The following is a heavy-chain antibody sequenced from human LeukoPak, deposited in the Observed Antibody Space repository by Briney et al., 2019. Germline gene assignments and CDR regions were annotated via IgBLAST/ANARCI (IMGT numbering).Heavy chain of an antibody. CDR2: ISSSSSYI. Sequence: GGSLRLSCAASGFTFSSYSMNWVRQAPGKGLEWVSSISSSSSYIYYAGSVKGRFTISRDNAKNSLYLKMNSLRAEDTAVYYCARDRRGAPYCSGGSCHEPLDYWGQGTLVTVSS. CDR1: GFTFSSYS. J-gene: IGHJ4*02. D-gene: IGHD2-15*01. V-gene: IGHV3-21*01. CDR3: ARDRRGAPYCSGGSCHEPLDY.